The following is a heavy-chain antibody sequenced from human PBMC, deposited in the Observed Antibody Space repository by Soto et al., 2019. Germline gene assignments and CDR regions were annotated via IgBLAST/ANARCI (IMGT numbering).Heavy chain of an antibody. V-gene: IGHV3-33*01. CDR2: IWYDGSNK. CDR3: ASEYCSGGSCYYYCMDV. J-gene: IGHJ6*02. Sequence: ESGGGVVQPGRSLRLSCAASGFTFSSYGMHWVRQAPGKGLEWVAVIWYDGSNKYYADSVKGRFTISRDNSKNTLYLQMNSLRAEDTAVYYCASEYCSGGSCYYYCMDVWGQGTTVTVSS. D-gene: IGHD2-15*01. CDR1: GFTFSSYG.